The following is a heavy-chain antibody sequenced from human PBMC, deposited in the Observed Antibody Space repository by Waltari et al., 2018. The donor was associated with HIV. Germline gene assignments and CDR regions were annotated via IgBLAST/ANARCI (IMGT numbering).Heavy chain of an antibody. CDR1: GITFRSNA. CDR2: ISGNGAGT. Sequence: EVQLLQSAGGLEQPGGSLRLSCITSGITFRSNAMGWVRQAPGKGLEWVSGISGNGAGTYYTDSVKGRFTISRDKSKNTLYLQMTNLGVEDTAVYFCAKEAGYCGSTSGYWGPYDHWGQGALVTVSS. V-gene: IGHV3-23*01. CDR3: AKEAGYCGSTSGYWGPYDH. J-gene: IGHJ4*02. D-gene: IGHD2-2*01.